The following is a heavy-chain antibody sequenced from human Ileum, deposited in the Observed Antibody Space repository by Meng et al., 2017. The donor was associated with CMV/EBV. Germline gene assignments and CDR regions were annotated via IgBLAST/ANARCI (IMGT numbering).Heavy chain of an antibody. J-gene: IGHJ4*02. CDR1: LALISNYA. CDR2: VHSTGGI. V-gene: IGHV4-4*07. D-gene: IGHD3-10*01. Sequence: HLKQSGPVLWTPADALCLTCNVLLALISNYAWTWTRRSAVKGLEFIWCVHSTGGIDYNPSLLSRVTMSVDTSRNQLSLNVQSVTAADTAVYYCARAAARGVPVDYWGQGILVTVSS. CDR3: ARAAARGVPVDY.